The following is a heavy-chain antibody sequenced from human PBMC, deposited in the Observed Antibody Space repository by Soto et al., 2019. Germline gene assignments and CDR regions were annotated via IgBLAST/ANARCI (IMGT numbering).Heavy chain of an antibody. D-gene: IGHD1-1*01. CDR2: ISAYNGNT. J-gene: IGHJ4*02. CDR1: GYTFTSYG. Sequence: QVQLVQPGAEVKKPGASVKVSCKASGYTFTSYGISWVRQAPGQGLEWMGWISAYNGNTNYAQKLQGKVTMTTGTSTSPAYMELRSLSLPDTAGYYGAGGDSVEPENKWGQGTLVTVSS. CDR3: AGGDSVEPENK. V-gene: IGHV1-18*01.